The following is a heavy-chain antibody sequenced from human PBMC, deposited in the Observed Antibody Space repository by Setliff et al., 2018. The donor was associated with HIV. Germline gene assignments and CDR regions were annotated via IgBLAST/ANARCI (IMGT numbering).Heavy chain of an antibody. CDR3: ARGLNYYGSGSYLPLGY. CDR2: IDHSGNI. CDR1: GGSFTDYY. D-gene: IGHD3-10*01. J-gene: IGHJ4*02. Sequence: PSETLSLTCAVYGGSFTDYYWTWIRQPPGKGLEWIGEIDHSGNIKYHASLKSRVTISKDTSKNQISLKLRSVTAADTAVCYCARGLNYYGSGSYLPLGYWGQGTLVTVSS. V-gene: IGHV4-34*01.